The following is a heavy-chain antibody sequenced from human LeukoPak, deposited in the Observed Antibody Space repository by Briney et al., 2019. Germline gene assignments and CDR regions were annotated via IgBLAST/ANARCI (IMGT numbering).Heavy chain of an antibody. V-gene: IGHV3-7*01. J-gene: IGHJ4*02. D-gene: IGHD1-1*01. CDR2: INQDGSVQ. CDR1: GFTFTTYY. CDR3: ARENWSIDY. Sequence: GGSLRLSCAASGFTFTTYYMKWVRQAPGKGLEWVANINQDGSVQNYVDSVKGRFTFSRDNAKNSVYLQMGSLRADDTAVYYCARENWSIDYWGQGTLVTVSS.